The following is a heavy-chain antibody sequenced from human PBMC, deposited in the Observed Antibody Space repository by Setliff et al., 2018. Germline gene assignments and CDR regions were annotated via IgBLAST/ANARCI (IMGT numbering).Heavy chain of an antibody. CDR1: GGSFSGYY. D-gene: IGHD4-4*01. Sequence: SETLSLTCAVYGGSFSGYYWSWIRQPPGKGLEWIGEINHSGSTNYNPSLKSRVTISVDTSKNQFSLKLSSVTAADTAVYYCARAYSYYYYYMDAWGKGTTVTVSS. CDR3: ARAYSYYYYYMDA. V-gene: IGHV4-34*01. J-gene: IGHJ6*03. CDR2: INHSGST.